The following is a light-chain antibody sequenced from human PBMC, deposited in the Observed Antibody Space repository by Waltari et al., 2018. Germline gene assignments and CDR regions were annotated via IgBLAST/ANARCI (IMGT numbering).Light chain of an antibody. V-gene: IGKV3-11*01. CDR1: QSVSSY. J-gene: IGKJ3*01. Sequence: EIVLTQSPATLSLSPGERATLSCRASQSVSSYLAWYQQKPGQAPRLLIYDASNRATGIPARFSGSGSGTDFTLTISSLEPEDFAVYYCQQRSNWPPGGPFTFGPGTKVDIK. CDR2: DAS. CDR3: QQRSNWPPGGPFT.